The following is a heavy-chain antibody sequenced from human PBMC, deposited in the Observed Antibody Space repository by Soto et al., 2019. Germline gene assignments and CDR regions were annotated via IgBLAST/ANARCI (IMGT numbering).Heavy chain of an antibody. D-gene: IGHD3-10*01. Sequence: GGSLRLSCAASGFTFRSYTMNWVRQAPGKGLEWVSSISGSSSYIYYSDSLKGRFTISRDNAKNSLYLQMNTLTAEDTAVYYCAREEAFYGSGTYLPFDYWGQGTLVTVSS. V-gene: IGHV3-21*01. CDR1: GFTFRSYT. CDR2: ISGSSSYI. J-gene: IGHJ4*02. CDR3: AREEAFYGSGTYLPFDY.